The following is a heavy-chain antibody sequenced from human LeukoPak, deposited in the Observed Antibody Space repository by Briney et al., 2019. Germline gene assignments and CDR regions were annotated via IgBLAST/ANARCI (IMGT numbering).Heavy chain of an antibody. CDR3: ARGDDYGDYYPHFDY. D-gene: IGHD4-17*01. Sequence: PGGSLRLSCASSGFIFSSYGMHGVRQARGRGLEGVAVISYDGSNKYYADSVKGRFTISRDNSKNTLYLQMNSLRAEDTAVYYCARGDDYGDYYPHFDYWGQGTLVTVSS. CDR2: ISYDGSNK. J-gene: IGHJ4*02. V-gene: IGHV3-30*03. CDR1: GFIFSSYG.